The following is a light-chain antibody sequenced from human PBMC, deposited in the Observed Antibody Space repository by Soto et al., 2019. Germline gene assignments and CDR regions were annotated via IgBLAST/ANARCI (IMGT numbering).Light chain of an antibody. Sequence: DIQMTQSPSSVSASVGDRVTITCRASQGISSRLAWHQQKPGKAPNLLIYAASSLQSGVPSRFSGSGSETDFTLTIGSLQPEDFATYYCQQSNSFPLTFGGGTKVEIK. V-gene: IGKV1-12*01. CDR1: QGISSR. CDR2: AAS. CDR3: QQSNSFPLT. J-gene: IGKJ4*01.